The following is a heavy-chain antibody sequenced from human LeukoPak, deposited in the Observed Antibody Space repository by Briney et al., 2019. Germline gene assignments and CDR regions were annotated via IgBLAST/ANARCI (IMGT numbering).Heavy chain of an antibody. V-gene: IGHV4-59*01. Sequence: SETLSLTCTVSGGSISSYYWSWIRQPPGKGLEWIGYIYYSGSTNYNPSLKSRVTISVDTSKNQFSLKLSPVTAADTAVYYCARFYRDYYDSRGGAFDYWGQGTLVTVSS. CDR2: IYYSGST. CDR1: GGSISSYY. CDR3: ARFYRDYYDSRGGAFDY. J-gene: IGHJ4*02. D-gene: IGHD3-22*01.